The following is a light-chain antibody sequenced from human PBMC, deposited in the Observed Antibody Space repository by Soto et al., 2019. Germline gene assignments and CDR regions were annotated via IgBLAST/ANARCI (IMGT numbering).Light chain of an antibody. CDR3: QQYNNWPQT. J-gene: IGKJ1*01. CDR2: GAS. V-gene: IGKV3-15*01. CDR1: QSVSSN. Sequence: EIVMTQSPATLSVSPGERATLSCRASQSVSSNLAWYQQKPGQAPRLLIYGASTRATGNPARFSGSGSGKEFTLTLSSLQSEDFAVYYCQQYNNWPQTFGQGTKVEIK.